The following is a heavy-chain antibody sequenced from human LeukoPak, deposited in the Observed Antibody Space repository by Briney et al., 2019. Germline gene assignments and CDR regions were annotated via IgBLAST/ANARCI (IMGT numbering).Heavy chain of an antibody. CDR2: IYYSGST. CDR3: ARSGGYSYGYYYYYYMDV. V-gene: IGHV4-59*11. J-gene: IGHJ6*03. Sequence: SETLSLTCTVSGGSISSHYWSWIRQPPGKGLEWIGYIYYSGSTNYNPSLKSRVTISVDTSKNQFSLKLSSVTAADTAVYYCARSGGYSYGYYYYYYMDVWGKGTTVTVSS. CDR1: GGSISSHY. D-gene: IGHD5-18*01.